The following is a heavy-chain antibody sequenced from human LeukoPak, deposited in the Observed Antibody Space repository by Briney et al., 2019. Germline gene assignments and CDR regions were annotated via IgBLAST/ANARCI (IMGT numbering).Heavy chain of an antibody. Sequence: SETLSLTCTVSGYSISSGYYWGWIRQPPGKGLEWIGSIYHSGSTYYNPSLKSRVTISVDTSKNQFSLKLSSVTAADTAVYYCARLRRVGATPFDYWGQGTLVTVSS. CDR2: IYHSGST. V-gene: IGHV4-38-2*02. D-gene: IGHD1-26*01. CDR1: GYSISSGYY. J-gene: IGHJ4*02. CDR3: ARLRRVGATPFDY.